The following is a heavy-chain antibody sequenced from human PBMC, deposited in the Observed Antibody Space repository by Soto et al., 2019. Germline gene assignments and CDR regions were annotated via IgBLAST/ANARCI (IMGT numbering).Heavy chain of an antibody. Sequence: KGLEWIGYIYYSGSTNYNPSLKRRVTISVDTSKNQFSLKLSSVTAADTAVYYCARDRVGSGYYETGFGPWGQRTLV. D-gene: IGHD3-22*01. CDR2: IYYSGST. CDR3: ARDRVGSGYYETGFGP. V-gene: IGHV4-59*01. J-gene: IGHJ5*02.